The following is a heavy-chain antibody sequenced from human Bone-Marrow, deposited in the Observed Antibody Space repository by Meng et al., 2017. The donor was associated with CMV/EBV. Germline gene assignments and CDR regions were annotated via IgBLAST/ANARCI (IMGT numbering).Heavy chain of an antibody. V-gene: IGHV3-23*01. Sequence: GESLKISCAASGFAFRNYWMHWVRQAPGKGLEWLSAMSGSGDFTYYADSVKGRFTISRDNSKNTLYLQMNSLRAEDTAVYYCAKDDFLGYCRIISCTGAMDVWGQGTTVTVSS. J-gene: IGHJ6*01. CDR2: MSGSGDFT. CDR3: AKDDFLGYCRIISCTGAMDV. CDR1: GFAFRNYW. D-gene: IGHD2-15*01.